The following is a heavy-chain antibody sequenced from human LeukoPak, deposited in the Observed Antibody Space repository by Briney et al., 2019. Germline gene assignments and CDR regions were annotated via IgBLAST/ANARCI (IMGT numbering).Heavy chain of an antibody. D-gene: IGHD3-10*01. J-gene: IGHJ4*02. CDR1: GXTFSSYG. CDR3: GSGGMVSGDY. V-gene: IGHV3-33*01. Sequence: GGSLRLSCAASGXTFSSYGMHWVRQAPGKGLEWVAVIWYDGSNKYYADSVKGRFTISRDNSKNTLYLQMNSLRAEDTAVYYCGSGGMVSGDYWGQGTLVTVSS. CDR2: IWYDGSNK.